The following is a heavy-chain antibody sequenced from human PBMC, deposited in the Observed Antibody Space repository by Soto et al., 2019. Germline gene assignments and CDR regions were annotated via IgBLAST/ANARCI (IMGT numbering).Heavy chain of an antibody. J-gene: IGHJ4*02. D-gene: IGHD7-27*01. CDR2: IFYSGST. CDR1: GGSISSYY. CDR3: ARRWGTPFDF. V-gene: IGHV4-59*01. Sequence: PSETLSLTCTVSGGSISSYYWSWIRQPPGKGLEWIGYIFYSGSTNYNPSLKSRVTISVDTSKNQFSLKLSSVTAADTAVYYCARRWGTPFDFWGQGTLVTVSS.